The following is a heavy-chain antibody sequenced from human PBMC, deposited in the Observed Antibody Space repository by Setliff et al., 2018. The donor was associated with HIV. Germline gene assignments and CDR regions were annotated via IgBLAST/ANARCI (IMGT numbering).Heavy chain of an antibody. J-gene: IGHJ4*02. CDR2: ISSSGRTL. CDR3: ARDPRYCTNGVCYRYFDY. CDR1: GFTFSSYE. Sequence: GGSLRLSCAASGFTFSSYEMNWVRQAPGKGLEWVSYISSSGRTLYYADSVKGRFTISRDNAKNSLYLQMNSLRAEDTAVYYCARDPRYCTNGVCYRYFDYWGQGTLVTVSS. V-gene: IGHV3-48*03. D-gene: IGHD2-8*01.